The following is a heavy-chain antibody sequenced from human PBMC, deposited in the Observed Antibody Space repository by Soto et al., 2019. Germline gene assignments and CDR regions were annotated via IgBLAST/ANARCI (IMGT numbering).Heavy chain of an antibody. V-gene: IGHV4-39*01. J-gene: IGHJ4*02. CDR3: ARLGRYSSSSFSFDY. D-gene: IGHD6-6*01. CDR1: GGSISSSSYY. Sequence: SETLSLTCTVSGGSISSSSYYWGWIRQPPGKGLEWIGSIYYSGSTYYNPSLKSRVTISVDTSKNQFSLKLSSVTAADTAVYYCARLGRYSSSSFSFDYWGQGTLVTVSS. CDR2: IYYSGST.